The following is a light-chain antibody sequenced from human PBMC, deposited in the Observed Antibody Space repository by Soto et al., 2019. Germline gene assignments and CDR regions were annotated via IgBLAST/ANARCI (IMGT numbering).Light chain of an antibody. CDR3: QQYNSYLKT. V-gene: IGKV1-5*01. CDR2: DAS. Sequence: DIQMTQSPSTLSAAIGDRVTITCRASQSLSTWLAWYQQKPGKAPKLLIYDASSLEDGVPSRFSGSGSGTEFTLTISSLQPDDFATYYCQQYNSYLKTFGQGTKVEIK. CDR1: QSLSTW. J-gene: IGKJ1*01.